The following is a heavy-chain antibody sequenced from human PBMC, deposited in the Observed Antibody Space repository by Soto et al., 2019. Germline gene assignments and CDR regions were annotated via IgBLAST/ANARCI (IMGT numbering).Heavy chain of an antibody. D-gene: IGHD3-10*01. J-gene: IGHJ6*02. CDR2: IYYSGST. Sequence: SETLSLTCTVSGGSISSYYWSWIRQPPGKGLEWIGYIYYSGSTNYNPSLKSRVTISVDTSKNQFSLKLSSVTAADTAVYYCARDSMVRGLSYGMDVWGQGTTVTVSS. V-gene: IGHV4-59*01. CDR1: GGSISSYY. CDR3: ARDSMVRGLSYGMDV.